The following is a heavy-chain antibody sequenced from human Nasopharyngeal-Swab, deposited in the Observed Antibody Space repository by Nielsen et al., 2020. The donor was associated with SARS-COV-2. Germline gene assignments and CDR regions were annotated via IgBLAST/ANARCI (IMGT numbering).Heavy chain of an antibody. V-gene: IGHV3-30*03. D-gene: IGHD5/OR15-5a*01. J-gene: IGHJ4*02. CDR1: GFTFSSYG. CDR3: VTSTAPDY. Sequence: GESLKISCAASGFTFSSYGTHWVRQAPGKGLEWVSLISYDGSNNRYADSVKGRFSISRDNSKNTLYLQMNSLRAEDTAVYYCVTSTAPDYWGQGTLVIVSS. CDR2: ISYDGSNN.